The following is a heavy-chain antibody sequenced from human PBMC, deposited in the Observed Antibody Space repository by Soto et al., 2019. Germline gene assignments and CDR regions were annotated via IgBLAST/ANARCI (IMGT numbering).Heavy chain of an antibody. CDR3: TTWYYYDSSGYSHQAYYYYGMDV. CDR1: GFTFGDYA. J-gene: IGHJ6*02. D-gene: IGHD3-22*01. Sequence: PGGSLRLSCTASGFTFGDYAMSWVRQAPGKGLEWVGFIRSKAYGGTTEYAASVKGRFTISRDDSKSIAYLQMNSLKTEDKAVYYCTTWYYYDSSGYSHQAYYYYGMDVWGQGTTVTVSS. CDR2: IRSKAYGGTT. V-gene: IGHV3-49*04.